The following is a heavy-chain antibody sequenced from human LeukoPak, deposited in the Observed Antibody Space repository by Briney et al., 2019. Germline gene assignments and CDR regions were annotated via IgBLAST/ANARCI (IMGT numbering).Heavy chain of an antibody. CDR2: ISYDGSNK. CDR3: ARGPQLNY. Sequence: QPGGSLRLSCAASGFTFSSYAMHWVPQAPGKGLEWVAVISYDGSNKYYADSVKGRFTISRDNSKNTLYLQMNSLRAEDTAVYYCARGPQLNYWGQGTLVTVSS. V-gene: IGHV3-30-3*01. CDR1: GFTFSSYA. J-gene: IGHJ4*02.